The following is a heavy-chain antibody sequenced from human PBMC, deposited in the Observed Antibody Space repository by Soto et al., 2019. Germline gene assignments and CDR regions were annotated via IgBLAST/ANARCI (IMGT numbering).Heavy chain of an antibody. D-gene: IGHD2-2*01. CDR2: INPNSGGT. CDR1: GYTFTGYY. V-gene: IGHV1-2*04. CDR3: ARVCSSTSCHEWFDP. J-gene: IGHJ5*02. Sequence: GASVKVSCKASGYTFTGYYMHWVRQAPGQGLEWMGWINPNSGGTNYAQKFQGWVTMTRDTSISTAYMELSRLRSDDTAVYYCARVCSSTSCHEWFDPWGQGTLVTVS.